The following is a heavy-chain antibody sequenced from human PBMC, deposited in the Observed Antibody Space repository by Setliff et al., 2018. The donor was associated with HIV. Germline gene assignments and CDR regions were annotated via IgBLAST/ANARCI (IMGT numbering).Heavy chain of an antibody. CDR1: GYTFTTYT. V-gene: IGHV1-3*01. CDR3: ARDHPGIAY. J-gene: IGHJ4*02. Sequence: ASVKVSCKASGYTFTTYTMHWVRQAPGQRLEWMGWINAGNGNTRYSQKFQGRVTISRDTSASTVYMELSSLRSEDTAMYYCARDHPGIAYWGQGTMVTVPQ. CDR2: INAGNGNT.